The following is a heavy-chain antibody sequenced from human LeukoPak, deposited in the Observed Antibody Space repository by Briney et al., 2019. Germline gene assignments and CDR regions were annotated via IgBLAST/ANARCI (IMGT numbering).Heavy chain of an antibody. J-gene: IGHJ5*02. CDR2: IYYSGST. CDR3: ARDREYSSSGLVWFDP. CDR1: GGSVSGYY. D-gene: IGHD6-6*01. Sequence: PSETLFLTCTVSGGSVSGYYWSWIRQPPGKGLEWIGYIYYSGSTNYNPSLKSRVTISVDTSENQFSLKLTSVTAADTADYYCARDREYSSSGLVWFDPWGHGILVTVSS. V-gene: IGHV4-59*02.